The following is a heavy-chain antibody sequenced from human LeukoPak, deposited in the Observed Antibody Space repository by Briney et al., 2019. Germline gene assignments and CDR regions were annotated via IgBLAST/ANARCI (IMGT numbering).Heavy chain of an antibody. D-gene: IGHD3-22*01. CDR1: GYTFTGYY. Sequence: GASVKVSCKASGYTFTGYYMHWVRQAPGQGLEWMGWINPNSGGTNYAQKFQGRVTMTRDTSISTAYMELSRLRSDDTAVYYCARDNSYYYDSSGYYMSVSAFDIWGQGTMVTVSS. CDR3: ARDNSYYYDSSGYYMSVSAFDI. J-gene: IGHJ3*02. V-gene: IGHV1-2*02. CDR2: INPNSGGT.